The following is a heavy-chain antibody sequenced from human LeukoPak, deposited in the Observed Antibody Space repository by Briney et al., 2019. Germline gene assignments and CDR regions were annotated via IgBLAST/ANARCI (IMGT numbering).Heavy chain of an antibody. CDR3: ARDSGSYLQPTDY. V-gene: IGHV3-23*01. Sequence: GGSLRLSCAASGFTFRTYAMTWVRQAPGKGLEWVSSITGNGGSTYYADSVKGRFTISRDNSKNTLYLQMDSLRAEDTAVYHCARDSGSYLQPTDYWGQGTLVTVSS. CDR1: GFTFRTYA. J-gene: IGHJ4*02. CDR2: ITGNGGST. D-gene: IGHD1-26*01.